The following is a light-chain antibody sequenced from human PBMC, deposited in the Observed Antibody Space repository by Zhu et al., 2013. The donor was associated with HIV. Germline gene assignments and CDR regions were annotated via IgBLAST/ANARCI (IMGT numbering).Light chain of an antibody. Sequence: QSVLTQPPSVSGAPGQRVTISCTGRSSNIGAGYDVHWYQQLPGTAPKLLIYTNDQRPSGVPDRFSGSKSGTSASLAISGLQSGDEADYYCATWDDSLNRYVFGTGTEVTVL. CDR2: TND. CDR1: SSNIGAGYD. V-gene: IGLV1-44*01. CDR3: ATWDDSLNRYV. J-gene: IGLJ1*01.